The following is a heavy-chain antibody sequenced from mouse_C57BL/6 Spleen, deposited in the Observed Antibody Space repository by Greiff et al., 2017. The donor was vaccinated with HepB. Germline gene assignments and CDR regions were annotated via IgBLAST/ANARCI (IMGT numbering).Heavy chain of an antibody. CDR1: GFSLTSYG. J-gene: IGHJ4*01. Sequence: VQLVESGPGLVAPSQSLSITCTVSGFSLTSYGVDWVRQPPGKGLEWLGVLWGGGGRNYNSALMCRLSIRKDNSKSHDFFQMNRLQPDDAAMYYCAKRGGDFAMDYWGKGTSGTVSS. D-gene: IGHD1-1*02. CDR2: LWGGGGR. V-gene: IGHV2-9*01. CDR3: AKRGGDFAMDY.